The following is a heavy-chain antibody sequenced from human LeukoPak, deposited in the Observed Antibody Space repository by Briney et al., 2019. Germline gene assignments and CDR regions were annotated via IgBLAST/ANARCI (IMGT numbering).Heavy chain of an antibody. CDR2: VSYSGGT. D-gene: IGHD5-12*01. CDR1: GDSVSGHY. J-gene: IGHJ3*01. CDR3: ARAPMAITTSAFPDAFDF. V-gene: IGHV4-59*02. Sequence: SETLSLTCTVSGDSVSGHYWSWIRQTPGKGLEWIGYVSYSGGTNYNPSLKRRVSISLDTSKNQFSLKLSSPAAADSAVYYCARAPMAITTSAFPDAFDFWGQGTMVTVSS.